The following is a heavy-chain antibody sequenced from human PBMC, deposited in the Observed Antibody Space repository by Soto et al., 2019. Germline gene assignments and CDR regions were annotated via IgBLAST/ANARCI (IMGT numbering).Heavy chain of an antibody. D-gene: IGHD3-22*01. CDR2: IIPIFGTA. CDR3: ARGDTRHYYDSSGYDNFDY. J-gene: IGHJ4*02. CDR1: GGTFSSYA. Sequence: SVKVSCKASGGTFSSYAISWVRQAPGQGLEWMGGIIPIFGTANYAQKFQGRVTITADESTSTAYMELSSLRSEDAAVYYCARGDTRHYYDSSGYDNFDYWGQGTLVTVSS. V-gene: IGHV1-69*13.